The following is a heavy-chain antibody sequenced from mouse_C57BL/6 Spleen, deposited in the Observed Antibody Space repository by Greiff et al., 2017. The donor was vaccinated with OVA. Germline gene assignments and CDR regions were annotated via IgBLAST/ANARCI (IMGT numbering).Heavy chain of an antibody. CDR2: INYDGSST. D-gene: IGHD2-4*01. Sequence: EVMLVESEGGLVQPGSSMKLSCTASGFTFSDYYMAWVRQVPEKGLEWVANINYDGSSTYYLDSLKSRFIISRDNAMNILYLQMSSLKSEDTATYSCARNHGRLPLDYWGQGTTLTVSS. CDR3: ARNHGRLPLDY. V-gene: IGHV5-16*01. J-gene: IGHJ2*01. CDR1: GFTFSDYY.